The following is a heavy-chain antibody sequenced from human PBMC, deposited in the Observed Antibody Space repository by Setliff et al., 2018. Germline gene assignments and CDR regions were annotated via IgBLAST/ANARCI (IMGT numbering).Heavy chain of an antibody. J-gene: IGHJ6*03. V-gene: IGHV4-39*07. D-gene: IGHD1-26*01. Sequence: SETLSLTCTVSGGSINSGVYYWGWIRQPPGKGLEWIGRIYHTGTTKYNPSLQSRVTMSVDTSKNQFSLKLTSVTAADTAVYYCARVRYSGSYGYYYYYMDVWGKGTTVTVSS. CDR2: IYHTGTT. CDR1: GGSINSGVYY. CDR3: ARVRYSGSYGYYYYYMDV.